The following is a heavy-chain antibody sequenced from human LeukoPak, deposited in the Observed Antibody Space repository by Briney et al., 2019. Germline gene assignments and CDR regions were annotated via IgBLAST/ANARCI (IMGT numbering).Heavy chain of an antibody. V-gene: IGHV3-23*01. CDR3: AKDQGGSSWYRPLFDY. Sequence: GGSLRLSCAASGFSFSAYPMGWVRQAPGKGLQWLSGISASGDVTFHADRVKGRFAISRDNSKNTLYLQMNSLRAEDTAVYYCAKDQGGSSWYRPLFDYWGQGTLVTVSS. CDR1: GFSFSAYP. CDR2: ISASGDVT. J-gene: IGHJ4*02. D-gene: IGHD6-13*01.